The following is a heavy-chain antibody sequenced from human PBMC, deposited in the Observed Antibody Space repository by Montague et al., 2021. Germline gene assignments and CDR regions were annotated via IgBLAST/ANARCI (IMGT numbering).Heavy chain of an antibody. CDR2: IGDDGVET. Sequence: SLRLSCAASGFTFSSYWMSWVRQAPGKGLEWVANIGDDGVETYYVDSVKGRFTVSRDKAKSSLYLQMNSLRAEDTAVYYCGVSPRRGGMDVWGKGTTVTVSS. J-gene: IGHJ6*03. CDR1: GFTFSSYW. CDR3: GVSPRRGGMDV. V-gene: IGHV3-7*01.